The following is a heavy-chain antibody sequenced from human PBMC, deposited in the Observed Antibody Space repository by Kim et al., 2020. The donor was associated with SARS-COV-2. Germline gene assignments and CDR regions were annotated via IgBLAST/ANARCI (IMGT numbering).Heavy chain of an antibody. Sequence: PSFQGQVTISAEKSISTAYLQWSSLKASDTAMYYCARPGGGYETPFFDYWGQGTLVTVSS. V-gene: IGHV5-51*01. D-gene: IGHD5-12*01. J-gene: IGHJ4*02. CDR3: ARPGGGYETPFFDY.